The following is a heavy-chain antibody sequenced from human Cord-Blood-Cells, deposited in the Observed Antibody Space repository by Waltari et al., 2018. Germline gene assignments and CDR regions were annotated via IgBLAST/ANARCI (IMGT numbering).Heavy chain of an antibody. CDR1: GYTLTELS. CDR3: ATGKVSVVISSPTFDY. CDR2: FDPEDGET. J-gene: IGHJ4*02. D-gene: IGHD3-22*01. Sequence: QVQLVQSGAEVKKPGASVKVSCKVSGYTLTELSMHWVRQAPGKGLEWMGGFDPEDGETIYAEKFQGRVTMTEDTSTDTAYMELSSLRSEDTAVYYCATGKVSVVISSPTFDYWGQGTLVTVSS. V-gene: IGHV1-24*01.